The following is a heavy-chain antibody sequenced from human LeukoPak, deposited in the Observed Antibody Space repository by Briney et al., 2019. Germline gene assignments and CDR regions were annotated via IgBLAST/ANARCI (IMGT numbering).Heavy chain of an antibody. CDR2: INHSGST. CDR3: ARDSSSYLFDY. D-gene: IGHD3-22*01. J-gene: IGHJ4*02. V-gene: IGHV4-34*01. CDR1: GGSFSGYY. Sequence: PSETLSLTCAVYGGSFSGYYWSWIRQPPGKGLEWIGEINHSGSTNYNPSLKSRVTISVDTSKNQFSLKLSSVTAADTAVYYCARDSSSYLFDYWGQGTLVTVSS.